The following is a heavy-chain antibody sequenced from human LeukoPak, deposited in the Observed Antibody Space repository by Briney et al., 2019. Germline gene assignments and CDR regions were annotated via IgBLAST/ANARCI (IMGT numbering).Heavy chain of an antibody. J-gene: IGHJ4*02. V-gene: IGHV1-18*01. CDR1: GYTFTNYG. D-gene: IGHD6-6*01. CDR3: ARESGIEYASSSVDY. Sequence: ASVKVSCKASGYTFTNYGFSWVRQAPGQGFEWMGWISAYNGNTNYAQKLQGRVTMTTDTSTSTAYMELRSLRSDDTAVYYCARESGIEYASSSVDYWGQGTLVTVSS. CDR2: ISAYNGNT.